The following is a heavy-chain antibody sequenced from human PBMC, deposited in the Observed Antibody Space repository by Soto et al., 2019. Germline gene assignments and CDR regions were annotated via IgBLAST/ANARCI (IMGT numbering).Heavy chain of an antibody. D-gene: IGHD2-2*01. J-gene: IGHJ6*02. CDR2: IYYSGST. CDR3: ARLGGYCSTTGCYGYYAMDV. V-gene: IGHV4-31*03. Sequence: PSETLSLTCTVSGGSISSGGYYWSWIRQHPGKGLEWIGYIYYSGSTYYNPSLKSRVTISVDTSKNQFSLKLSSVTAADTAVYYCARLGGYCSTTGCYGYYAMDVWGQGTTVTVSS. CDR1: GGSISSGGYY.